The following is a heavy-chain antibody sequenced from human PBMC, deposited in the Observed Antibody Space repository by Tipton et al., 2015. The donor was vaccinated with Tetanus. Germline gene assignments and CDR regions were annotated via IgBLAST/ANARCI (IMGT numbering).Heavy chain of an antibody. D-gene: IGHD5-24*01. CDR3: ARGGRDAYNNPLGAFDV. CDR2: ISYSGRT. CDR1: GGSMSNSDYY. Sequence: GLVKPSETLSLTCIVSGGSMSNSDYYGAWVRQSPGKGLEWIGSISYSGRTYYNPSLKSRVTMSVDTSKKDFSVRLRSVAAADTAVYYCARGGRDAYNNPLGAFDVWGRGTTVTVSS. V-gene: IGHV4-39*02. J-gene: IGHJ3*01.